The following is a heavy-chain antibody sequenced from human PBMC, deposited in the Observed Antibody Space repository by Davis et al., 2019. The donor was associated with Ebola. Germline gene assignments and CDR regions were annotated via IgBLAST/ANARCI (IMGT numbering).Heavy chain of an antibody. J-gene: IGHJ6*04. CDR2: ISDSGDST. Sequence: GGSLRLSCTASGFTFGSYAMSWVRQAPGKGLEWVSAISDSGDSTYYADSVKGRFTISRDNAKNSLYVQMNSLRAEDTAVYYCASSYGMDVWGKGTTVTVSS. CDR1: GFTFGSYA. V-gene: IGHV3-23*01. CDR3: ASSYGMDV. D-gene: IGHD2-15*01.